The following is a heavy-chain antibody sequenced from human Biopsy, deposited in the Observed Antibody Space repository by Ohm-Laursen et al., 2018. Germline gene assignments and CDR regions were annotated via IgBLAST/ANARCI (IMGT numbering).Heavy chain of an antibody. V-gene: IGHV3-21*06. CDR3: ATAAYAPPYFDL. Sequence: SLRLSCAASGFTLSGYAMNWVRQAPGKGLEWVSSITGGGNYINYADSVMGRFTISRDNSKNSVYLVMSSLRAEDTAVYFCATAAYAPPYFDLWGRGTVVTVSS. CDR2: ITGGGNYI. CDR1: GFTLSGYA. D-gene: IGHD4-17*01. J-gene: IGHJ4*02.